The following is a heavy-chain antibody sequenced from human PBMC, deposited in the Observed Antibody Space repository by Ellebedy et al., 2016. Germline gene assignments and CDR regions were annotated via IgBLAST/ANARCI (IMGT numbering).Heavy chain of an antibody. V-gene: IGHV3-21*01. D-gene: IGHD2/OR15-2a*01. CDR3: ARYSSMNPNDY. J-gene: IGHJ4*02. CDR2: IGGTSNYE. Sequence: GGSLRLSXAASGFTFSSYTMNWVRQAPGKGLDWVSSIGGTSNYEYYADSVKGRFTVSRDNAKNSLYLQMNSLRAEDTAVYYCARYSSMNPNDYWGQGTLVTVSS. CDR1: GFTFSSYT.